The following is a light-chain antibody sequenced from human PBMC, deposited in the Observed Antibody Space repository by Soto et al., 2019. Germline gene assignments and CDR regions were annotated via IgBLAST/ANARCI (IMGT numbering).Light chain of an antibody. CDR1: QIISSW. J-gene: IGKJ1*01. V-gene: IGKV1-5*01. CDR3: QQYHSYPWT. CDR2: DVS. Sequence: DIQMTQSPSTLSASVRDRVTITCRASQIISSWLAWYQQKPGNAPKLLIYDVSTLESGVPSRFSGSGSRTEFPLTISSLQPDDCATYYCQQYHSYPWTFGQGTKVEVK.